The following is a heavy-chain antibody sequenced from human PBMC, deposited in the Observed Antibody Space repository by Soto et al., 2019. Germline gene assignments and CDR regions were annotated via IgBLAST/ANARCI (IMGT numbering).Heavy chain of an antibody. CDR3: AGREGQNRRKAPYYYYYYGVGV. V-gene: IGHV3-48*03. CDR1: GFTSSSFE. D-gene: IGHD2-15*01. Sequence: GGSLRLSCAASGFTSSSFEMNWVRQAPGKGLEWVSYIRGSGSIPHYADSGKGRFTISRDNAMNSLYLQMNSLRGEDTAVYYCAGREGQNRRKAPYYYYYYGVGVWGRGTTVTVSS. J-gene: IGHJ6*02. CDR2: IRGSGSIP.